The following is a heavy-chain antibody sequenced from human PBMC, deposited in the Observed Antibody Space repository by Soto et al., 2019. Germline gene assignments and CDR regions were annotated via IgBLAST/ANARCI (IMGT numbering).Heavy chain of an antibody. CDR3: AKPNCSSTSCRSRFDP. Sequence: GSLRLSCAASGFTFSSYAMSWVRQAPGKGLEWVSAISGSGGSTYYADSVKGRFTISRDNSKNTLYLQMNSLRAEDTAVYYCAKPNCSSTSCRSRFDPWGQGTLVTVSS. CDR2: ISGSGGST. J-gene: IGHJ5*02. V-gene: IGHV3-23*01. CDR1: GFTFSSYA. D-gene: IGHD2-2*01.